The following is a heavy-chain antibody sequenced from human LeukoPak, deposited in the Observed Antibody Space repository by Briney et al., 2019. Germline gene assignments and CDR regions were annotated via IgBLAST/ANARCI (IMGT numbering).Heavy chain of an antibody. CDR3: ATYHCSGTSCYPRFDY. CDR2: IIPIFGTA. CDR1: GYTFTGYY. D-gene: IGHD2-2*01. V-gene: IGHV1-69*05. J-gene: IGHJ4*02. Sequence: ASVKVSCKASGYTFTGYYMHWVRQAPGQGLEWMGGIIPIFGTANYAQKFQGRVTITTDESTSTAYMELSSLRSEDTAVYYCATYHCSGTSCYPRFDYWGQGTLVTVSS.